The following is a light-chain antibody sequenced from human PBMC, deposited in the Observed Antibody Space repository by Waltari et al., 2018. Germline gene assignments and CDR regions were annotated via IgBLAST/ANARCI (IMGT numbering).Light chain of an antibody. CDR3: SSYTTSSAPGV. V-gene: IGLV2-14*01. CDR2: EVS. J-gene: IGLJ1*01. Sequence: QSALTQPASVSGSPGQSITISCSGTDSDVGAYDFVSWYQQHPGKAPHLIIYEVSNRPSGISHPFSASKSGNTASLTISGLQAEDEADYYCSSYTTSSAPGVFGTGTRVTVL. CDR1: DSDVGAYDF.